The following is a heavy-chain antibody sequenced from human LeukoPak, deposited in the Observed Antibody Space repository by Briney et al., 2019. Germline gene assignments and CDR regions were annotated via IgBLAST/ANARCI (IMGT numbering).Heavy chain of an antibody. Sequence: GGSLRLSCAAFGFTVSSNHMSWVRQAPGKGLEWVSVIYSGGSTDYADSVKGRFTISRDNLKNTLYLQMNSLRAEDTAVYYCARGPAGYNWGQGTLVTFSS. CDR3: ARGPAGYN. CDR2: IYSGGST. V-gene: IGHV3-53*01. CDR1: GFTVSSNH. J-gene: IGHJ4*02. D-gene: IGHD1-1*01.